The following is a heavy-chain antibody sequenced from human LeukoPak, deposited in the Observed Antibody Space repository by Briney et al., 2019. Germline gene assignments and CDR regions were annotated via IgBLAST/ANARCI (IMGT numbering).Heavy chain of an antibody. CDR3: ARDLYSYGYVGDY. J-gene: IGHJ4*02. Sequence: GGSLRLSCAASGFTFSSYSMNWVRQAPGKRLEWVSSISSSSSYIYYADSVKGRFTISRDNAKNSLYLQMNSLRAEDTAVYYCARDLYSYGYVGDYWGQGTLVTVSS. CDR1: GFTFSSYS. CDR2: ISSSSSYI. V-gene: IGHV3-21*01. D-gene: IGHD5-18*01.